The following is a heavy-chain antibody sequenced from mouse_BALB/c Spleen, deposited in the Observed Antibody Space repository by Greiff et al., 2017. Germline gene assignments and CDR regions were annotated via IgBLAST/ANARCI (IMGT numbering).Heavy chain of an antibody. CDR3: AKANWEFAY. CDR1: GFTFSSYA. D-gene: IGHD4-1*01. CDR2: ISSGGSYT. Sequence: EVKVVESGGGLVKPGGSLKLSCAASGFTFSSYAMSWVRQSPEKRLEWVAEISSGGSYTYYPDTVTGRFTISRDNAKNTLYLEMSSLRSEDTAMYYCAKANWEFAYWGQGTLVTVSA. V-gene: IGHV5-9-4*01. J-gene: IGHJ3*01.